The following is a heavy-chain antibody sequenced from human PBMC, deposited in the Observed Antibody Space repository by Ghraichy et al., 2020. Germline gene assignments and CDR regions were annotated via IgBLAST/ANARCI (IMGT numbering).Heavy chain of an antibody. D-gene: IGHD4-17*01. Sequence: GSLRLSCAASGFTFSNYGMHWVRQAPGKGLEWVAVISFDGGNKYYTDSVKGRFTISRDNSKNTLYLQMNSLRAEDTAVYYCAKPTTVTTSYLDLWGRGTLVTVSS. CDR2: ISFDGGNK. V-gene: IGHV3-30*18. CDR3: AKPTTVTTSYLDL. J-gene: IGHJ2*01. CDR1: GFTFSNYG.